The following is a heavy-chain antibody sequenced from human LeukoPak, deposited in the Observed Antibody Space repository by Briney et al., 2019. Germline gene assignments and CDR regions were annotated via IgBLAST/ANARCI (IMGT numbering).Heavy chain of an antibody. CDR2: INRSGST. CDR3: AREEYYYYMDV. Sequence: PSETLSLTCGVYGDSISGYHWTHIRQPPGKGLEWIGEINRSGSTNYNPSLKSRVTISLDTSRNQFSLRLTSVTAAGTAVYYCAREEYYYYMDVWGKGTTVTVSS. CDR1: GDSISGYH. V-gene: IGHV4-34*01. J-gene: IGHJ6*03.